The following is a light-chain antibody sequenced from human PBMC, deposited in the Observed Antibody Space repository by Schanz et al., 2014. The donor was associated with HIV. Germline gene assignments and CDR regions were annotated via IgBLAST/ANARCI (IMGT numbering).Light chain of an antibody. CDR3: QHYGSSRPWT. Sequence: IVLTQSPGTLSLSPGDRATLSCRASQSVAANSLAWYQQKPGQPSRLLFFDAYARATGVPPRFSASGSGTDFTLTISRLDPEDFAVYSCQHYGSSRPWTFGQGTKVEI. CDR1: QSVAANS. V-gene: IGKV3-20*01. CDR2: DAY. J-gene: IGKJ1*01.